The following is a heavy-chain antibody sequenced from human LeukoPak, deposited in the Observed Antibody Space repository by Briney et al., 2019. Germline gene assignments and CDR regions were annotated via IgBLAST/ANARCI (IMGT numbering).Heavy chain of an antibody. Sequence: GGSLRPSCAASGFTFSSYAMHWVRQAPGKGLEWVAVISYDGSNKYYADSVKGRFTISRDNSKNTLYLQMNSLRAEDTAVYYCARDLRGTTDYWGQGTLVTVSS. CDR3: ARDLRGTTDY. D-gene: IGHD1-1*01. J-gene: IGHJ4*02. V-gene: IGHV3-30*04. CDR1: GFTFSSYA. CDR2: ISYDGSNK.